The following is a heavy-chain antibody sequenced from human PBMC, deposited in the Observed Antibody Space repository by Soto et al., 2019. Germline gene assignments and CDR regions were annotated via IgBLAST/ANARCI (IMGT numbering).Heavy chain of an antibody. CDR3: ARDSTSGGGGGMDV. J-gene: IGHJ6*02. D-gene: IGHD2-2*01. V-gene: IGHV1-46*01. CDR1: GYTFTSDY. CDR2: INPRGGST. Sequence: ASVKVSCKASGYTFTSDYMHWVRQAPGEGLEWMGIINPRGGSTSYAQKFQGRVTMTRDTSTSTVYMELSSLRSEDTAVYYCARDSTSGGGGGMDVWGQGTTVTVSS.